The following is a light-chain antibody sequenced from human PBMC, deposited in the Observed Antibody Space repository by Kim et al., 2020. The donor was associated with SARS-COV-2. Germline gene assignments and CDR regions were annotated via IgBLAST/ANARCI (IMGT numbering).Light chain of an antibody. V-gene: IGKV3-20*01. CDR2: AAS. CDR3: QQYGSSPLT. Sequence: LSAGERVTLPCRTSQRVISRYLAWYQDKPGQAPRLLIHAASTRATGIPDRFKGGGSGTDFTLTITRLEPEDFGVYYCQQYGSSPLTFGGGTKLEI. J-gene: IGKJ4*01. CDR1: QRVISRY.